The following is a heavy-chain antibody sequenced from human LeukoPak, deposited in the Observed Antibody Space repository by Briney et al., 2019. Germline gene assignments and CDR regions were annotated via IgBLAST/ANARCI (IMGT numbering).Heavy chain of an antibody. D-gene: IGHD2-21*02. CDR2: IKQDGSEK. V-gene: IGHV3-7*01. CDR3: ARDHCGGDCVIDY. CDR1: GFTFSSYW. Sequence: GGSLRLSCAASGFTFSSYWMSWVRQAPGKGLEWVANIKQDGSEKYYVDSVKGRFTISRDNAKNSLYLQMNSLRAEDTAVYYCARDHCGGDCVIDYWGQGTLVTVSS. J-gene: IGHJ4*02.